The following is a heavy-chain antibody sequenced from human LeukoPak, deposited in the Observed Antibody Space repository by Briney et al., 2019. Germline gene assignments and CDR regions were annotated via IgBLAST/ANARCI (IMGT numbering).Heavy chain of an antibody. CDR3: AKDRSCINYVCHRVFDY. V-gene: IGHV3-23*01. Sequence: PGGSLRLSCAASGFIFSSYAVRGVRQAPGKGLEWVSTISGSGGSTYYADSVKGRFTISIDNSKNTVYLQMNSLRAEDTAVYYCAKDRSCINYVCHRVFDYWGQGTLVTVSS. CDR2: ISGSGGST. J-gene: IGHJ4*02. D-gene: IGHD2-8*01. CDR1: GFIFSSYA.